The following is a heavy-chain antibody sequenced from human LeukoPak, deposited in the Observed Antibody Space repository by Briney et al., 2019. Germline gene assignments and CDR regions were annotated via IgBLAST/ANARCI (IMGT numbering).Heavy chain of an antibody. CDR1: GFTFSNYA. CDR3: ARAVACSSTSCHPLYYYYYMDV. J-gene: IGHJ6*03. D-gene: IGHD2-2*01. V-gene: IGHV3-7*01. Sequence: QPGGSLRLSCAASGFTFSNYATSWVRQAPGKGLEWVANIKQDGSEKYYVDSVKGRFTISRDNAKNSLYLQMNSLRAEDTAVYYCARAVACSSTSCHPLYYYYYMDVWGKGTTVTVSS. CDR2: IKQDGSEK.